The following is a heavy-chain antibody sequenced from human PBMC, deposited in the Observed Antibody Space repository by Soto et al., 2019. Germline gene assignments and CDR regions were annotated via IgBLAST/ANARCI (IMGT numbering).Heavy chain of an antibody. CDR2: IYYDGSNR. CDR1: GFTFGTYA. J-gene: IGHJ4*01. CDR3: ARAFCTNGVCYYFFVY. V-gene: IGHV3-33*01. Sequence: QVQLVESGGGVVQPGGSLRLSCAASGFTFGTYAMHWVRQAPGKGLEWVAVIYYDGSNRYYGDAVKGRFTISRDNSKSTLYLQMSSLRVEDTAVYYCARAFCTNGVCYYFFVYWGHGTLVTVSS. D-gene: IGHD2-8*01.